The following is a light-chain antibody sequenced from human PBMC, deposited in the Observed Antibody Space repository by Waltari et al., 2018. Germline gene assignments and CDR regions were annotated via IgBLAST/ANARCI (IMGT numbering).Light chain of an antibody. CDR2: KDT. CDR3: QSADSSDTYV. Sequence: SYELTQPPSVSVSPGQTARITCSGDALPSQYAYWYQQKAGQAPVLVIYKDTERPSGIPERFSGSSSGTTVTLTISGVQTEDEADYYCQSADSSDTYVFGSGTRVTVL. J-gene: IGLJ1*01. CDR1: ALPSQY. V-gene: IGLV3-25*03.